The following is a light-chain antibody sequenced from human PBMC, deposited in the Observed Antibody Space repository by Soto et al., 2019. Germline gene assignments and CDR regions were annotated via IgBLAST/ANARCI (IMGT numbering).Light chain of an antibody. V-gene: IGLV2-14*01. CDR2: GVS. CDR1: SSDVGGYNY. Sequence: QSALTQPASVSGSPGQSITISCTGTSSDVGGYNYVSWYQQPPGKAPKLMIYGVSNRPSGVSNRFSGSKSGNTASLTISGLQAEDEADYYCSSYTSSSTLVVFGGGTKVTVL. J-gene: IGLJ2*01. CDR3: SSYTSSSTLVV.